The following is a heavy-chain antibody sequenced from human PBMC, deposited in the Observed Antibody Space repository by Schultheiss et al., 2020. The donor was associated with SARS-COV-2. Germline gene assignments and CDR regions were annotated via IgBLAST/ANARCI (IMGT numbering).Heavy chain of an antibody. CDR2: IYYSGST. D-gene: IGHD6-13*01. V-gene: IGHV4-38-2*01. CDR3: ARTKQPRPYYGMDV. J-gene: IGHJ6*02. Sequence: SETLSLTCAVSGYSISSGYYWGWIRQPPGKGLEWIGYIYYSGSTNYNPSLKSRVTISVDTSKNQFSLKLSSVTAADTAVYYCARTKQPRPYYGMDVWGQGTTVTVSS. CDR1: GYSISSGYY.